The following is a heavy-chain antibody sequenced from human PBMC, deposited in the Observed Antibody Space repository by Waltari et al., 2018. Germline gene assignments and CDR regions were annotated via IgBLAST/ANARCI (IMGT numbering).Heavy chain of an antibody. V-gene: IGHV1-2*06. J-gene: IGHJ4*02. CDR1: GYTCTGYY. Sequence: QVQLVQSGAEVKKPGASVKVSCKASGYTCTGYYLPWVRQAPGQGLEWRGRINPNSGGTNYAQKFQGRVTMTRDTSSSTAYMELSRLRSDDTAVYYCARLGIAAAGTSGANDYWGQGTLVTVSS. CDR3: ARLGIAAAGTSGANDY. CDR2: INPNSGGT. D-gene: IGHD6-13*01.